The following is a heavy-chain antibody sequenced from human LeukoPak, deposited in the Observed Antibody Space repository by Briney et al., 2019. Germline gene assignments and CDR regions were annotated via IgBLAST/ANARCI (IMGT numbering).Heavy chain of an antibody. CDR1: GGSISNTSYY. Sequence: SETLSLTCTVSGGSISNTSYYWGWIRQPPGKGLEWIGAIYYSGSTCFNPSLKSRVTMSVDTSENQFFLKLSSVTAAVTAVYYCASQYYDILTGYPYYFDYWGQGTLVTVSS. V-gene: IGHV4-39*01. J-gene: IGHJ4*02. CDR3: ASQYYDILTGYPYYFDY. D-gene: IGHD3-9*01. CDR2: IYYSGST.